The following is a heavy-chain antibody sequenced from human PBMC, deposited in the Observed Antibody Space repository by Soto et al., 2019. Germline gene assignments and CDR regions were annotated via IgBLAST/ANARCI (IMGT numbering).Heavy chain of an antibody. Sequence: GGTLRLSCAVSGCTIISYAMHWVRQAPGKGLEWVAVISYDGSNKYYADSVKGRFTISRDNSKNTLYLQMNSLRAEDTAVYYCARKGGYSYGYPGGYYYGMDVWGQGTTVTVSS. D-gene: IGHD5-18*01. V-gene: IGHV3-30-3*01. CDR1: GCTIISYA. CDR2: ISYDGSNK. CDR3: ARKGGYSYGYPGGYYYGMDV. J-gene: IGHJ6*02.